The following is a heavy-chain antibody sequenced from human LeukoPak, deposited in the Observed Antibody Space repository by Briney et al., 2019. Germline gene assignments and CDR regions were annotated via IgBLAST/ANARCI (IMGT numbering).Heavy chain of an antibody. CDR3: ARDGTDYDYVWGSYRDYYGMDV. CDR1: GYTFTSYY. V-gene: IGHV1-46*01. D-gene: IGHD3-16*02. Sequence: ASVKVSCEASGYTFTSYYMHWVRQAPGQGLEWMGIINPSGGSTSYAQKFQGRVTMTRDTSTSTVYMELSSLRSEDTAVYYCARDGTDYDYVWGSYRDYYGMDVWGQGTTVTVSS. CDR2: INPSGGST. J-gene: IGHJ6*02.